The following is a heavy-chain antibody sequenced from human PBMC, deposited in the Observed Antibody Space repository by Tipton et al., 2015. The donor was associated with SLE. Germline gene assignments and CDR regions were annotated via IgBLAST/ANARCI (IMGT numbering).Heavy chain of an antibody. Sequence: TLSLTCTVSGGSISSSSYYWGWIRQPPGKGLEWIGSIYYSGSTYYNPSLKSRATISVDTSKNQFSLKLSSVTAAGTAVYYCARGLASFPYYFDYWGQGTLVTVSS. CDR1: GGSISSSSYY. V-gene: IGHV4-39*01. CDR2: IYYSGST. CDR3: ARGLASFPYYFDY. J-gene: IGHJ4*02. D-gene: IGHD6-13*01.